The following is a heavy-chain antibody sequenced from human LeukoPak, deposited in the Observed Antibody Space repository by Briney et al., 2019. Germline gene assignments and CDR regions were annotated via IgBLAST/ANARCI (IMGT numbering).Heavy chain of an antibody. J-gene: IGHJ2*01. CDR1: GFTFSSYA. CDR2: ISGSGGST. Sequence: PGXSLRLSCAASGFTFSSYAMSWVRQAPGKGLEWVSAISGSGGSTYYADSGKGGFTISRDNSKNTLYLKMTSLRAEDTAVYYCAKTPTVTTKDWYFDLWGRGTLVTVSS. CDR3: AKTPTVTTKDWYFDL. V-gene: IGHV3-23*01. D-gene: IGHD4-17*01.